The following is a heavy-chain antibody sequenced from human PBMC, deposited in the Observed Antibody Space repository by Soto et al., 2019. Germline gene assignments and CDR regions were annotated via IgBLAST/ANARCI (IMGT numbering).Heavy chain of an antibody. CDR2: INGNSGST. Sequence: GGSLGLSCAASGFTFSSYAMSWVRQAPGKGLEWVSVINGNSGSTYYAASVKGRFTISRDNSKSTLYLQMNNLRAEDTAVYYCAKDSPYMIATWGQGTLVTVSS. CDR3: AKDSPYMIAT. J-gene: IGHJ5*02. D-gene: IGHD2-21*01. CDR1: GFTFSSYA. V-gene: IGHV3-23*01.